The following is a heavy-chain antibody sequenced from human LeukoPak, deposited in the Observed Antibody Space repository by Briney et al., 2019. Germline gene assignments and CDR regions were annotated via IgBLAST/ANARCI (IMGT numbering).Heavy chain of an antibody. V-gene: IGHV1-69*13. Sequence: GASVKVSCKASGGTFSNYAISWVRQAPGQGLEWMGGIIPIFGTANYAQKFQGRVTITADESTSTAYMELSSLRSEDTAVYYCAKGNGYYDILAYWGQGTLVTVSS. CDR1: GGTFSNYA. J-gene: IGHJ4*02. CDR2: IIPIFGTA. D-gene: IGHD3-9*01. CDR3: AKGNGYYDILAY.